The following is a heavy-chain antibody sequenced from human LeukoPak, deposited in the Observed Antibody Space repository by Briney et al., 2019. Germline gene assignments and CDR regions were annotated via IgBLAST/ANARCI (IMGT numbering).Heavy chain of an antibody. Sequence: ASVKVSCKASGYTFTSYYMHWVRQAPGQRLEWMGIINPSGGSTSYAQKFQGRVTVTRDTSTSTVYMELSSLTSEDTAVYYCATLVGAKKVVVYWGQGTLVTVSS. CDR1: GYTFTSYY. D-gene: IGHD1-26*01. J-gene: IGHJ4*02. V-gene: IGHV1-46*01. CDR3: ATLVGAKKVVVY. CDR2: INPSGGST.